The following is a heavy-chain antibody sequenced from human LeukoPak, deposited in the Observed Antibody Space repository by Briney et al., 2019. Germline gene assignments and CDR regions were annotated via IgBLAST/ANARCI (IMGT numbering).Heavy chain of an antibody. CDR2: ICDSGRTI. J-gene: IGHJ4*02. Sequence: GGSLRLSCAASGFTFSDYYMSWIRQAPGRGLEWVSYICDSGRTIYYADSVKGRFTISRDNAKNSVYLQMNNLGAEDTAVYYCARDRLGDYDHSGYYDKWGQGTLVTVSS. D-gene: IGHD3-22*01. CDR3: ARDRLGDYDHSGYYDK. V-gene: IGHV3-11*01. CDR1: GFTFSDYY.